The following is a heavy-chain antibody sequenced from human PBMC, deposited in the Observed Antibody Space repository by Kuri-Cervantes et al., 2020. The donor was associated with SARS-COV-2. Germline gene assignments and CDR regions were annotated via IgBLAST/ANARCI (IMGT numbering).Heavy chain of an antibody. CDR3: ARGIYHSPIGAFDI. D-gene: IGHD2-2*02. CDR1: GVSASGGTYY. V-gene: IGHV4-61*09. J-gene: IGHJ3*02. CDR2: LDTSGST. Sequence: LRLSCAVSGVSASGGTYYWSWIRQPAGKGLEWISHLDTSGSTTYNPSLKSRVLISIDTSKNQVSLKLSSVTAADTAVYYCARGIYHSPIGAFDIWGQGTMVTVSS.